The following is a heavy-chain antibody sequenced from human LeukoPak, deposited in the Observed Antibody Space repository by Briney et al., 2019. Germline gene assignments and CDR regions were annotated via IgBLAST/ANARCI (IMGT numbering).Heavy chain of an antibody. V-gene: IGHV3-66*01. D-gene: IGHD5-12*01. CDR2: IYSDGRT. CDR3: AREVGGYIGERGYFDY. Sequence: GESLRLYCAASGFSVIRSFMSWVRQAPGKGLEWVSVIYSDGRTYYADAVKGRFTISRDNSQNTLYLLMSSLRAEDTAVYYCAREVGGYIGERGYFDYWGQGTLVAVSS. J-gene: IGHJ4*02. CDR1: GFSVIRSF.